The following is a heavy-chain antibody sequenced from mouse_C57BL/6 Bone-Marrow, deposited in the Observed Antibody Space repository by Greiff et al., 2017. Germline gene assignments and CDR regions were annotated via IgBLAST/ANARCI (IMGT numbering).Heavy chain of an antibody. CDR1: GYTFTDYY. CDR3: ARKALLLRYYYYAMDY. J-gene: IGHJ4*01. CDR2: INPYNGGT. Sequence: VQLQQSGPVLVKPGASVKMSCKASGYTFTDYYMNWVKQSHGKSLEWIGVINPYNGGTSYNQKFKGKATLTVDKSSSTAYMELNSLTSEDSAVYYCARKALLLRYYYYAMDYWGQGTSVTVSS. V-gene: IGHV1-19*01. D-gene: IGHD1-1*01.